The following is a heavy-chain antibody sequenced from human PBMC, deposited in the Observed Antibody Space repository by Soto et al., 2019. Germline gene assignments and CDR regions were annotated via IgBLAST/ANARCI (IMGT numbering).Heavy chain of an antibody. V-gene: IGHV1-69*13. CDR2: IIPIFGTA. J-gene: IGHJ4*02. CDR1: GGTFSSYA. D-gene: IGHD3-22*01. CDR3: ARMYYYDSSGYYGPFDY. Sequence: SVKVSGKASGGTFSSYATSWVRQAPGQGLEWMGGIIPIFGTANYAQKFQGRVTITADESTSTAYMELSSLRSEDTAVYYCARMYYYDSSGYYGPFDYWGQGTLVTVSS.